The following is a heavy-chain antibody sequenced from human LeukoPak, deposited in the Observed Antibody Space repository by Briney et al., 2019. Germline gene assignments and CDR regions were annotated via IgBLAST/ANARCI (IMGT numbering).Heavy chain of an antibody. J-gene: IGHJ6*02. V-gene: IGHV1-2*02. Sequence: ASVKVSCKASGYTFTGYYMHWVRQAPGQGLEWMGWINPNSGGTNYAQKFQGRVTMTRDTSISTAYMELSRLGSDDTAVYYCARDSPYCSSTSCPYYYYYYGMDVWGQGTTVTVSS. CDR2: INPNSGGT. D-gene: IGHD2-2*01. CDR3: ARDSPYCSSTSCPYYYYYYGMDV. CDR1: GYTFTGYY.